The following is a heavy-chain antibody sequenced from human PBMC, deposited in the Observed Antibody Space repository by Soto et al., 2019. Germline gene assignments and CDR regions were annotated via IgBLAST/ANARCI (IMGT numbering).Heavy chain of an antibody. V-gene: IGHV1-18*01. D-gene: IGHD1-1*01. CDR1: GYAFTTYG. CDR3: AGGRYGDY. J-gene: IGHJ4*02. CDR2: ISAHNGNT. Sequence: QVHLVQSGAEVKKPGASVKVSCQASGYAFTTYGITWVRQAPGQGLEWMGWISAHNGNTNYAQKLQGRVTVTRDTSTSTAYMELRSLRSYDTAVYYCAGGRYGDYWGQGALVTVSS.